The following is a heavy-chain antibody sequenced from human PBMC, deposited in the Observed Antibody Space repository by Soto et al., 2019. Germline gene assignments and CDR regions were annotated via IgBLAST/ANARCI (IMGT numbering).Heavy chain of an antibody. J-gene: IGHJ4*02. V-gene: IGHV4-39*01. Sequence: QLQLRESGPGLLKPSETLSLTCAVSGGAISGRSNYWGWIRQPPGKGLEYIGSIYSGGSTYYNPSLKSRVTLSVDAPQIQFSLRLTSVTAADTAVYYCARRHSATWLFDYWGLGTLVTVSS. CDR1: GGAISGRSNY. CDR2: IYSGGST. D-gene: IGHD3-9*01. CDR3: ARRHSATWLFDY.